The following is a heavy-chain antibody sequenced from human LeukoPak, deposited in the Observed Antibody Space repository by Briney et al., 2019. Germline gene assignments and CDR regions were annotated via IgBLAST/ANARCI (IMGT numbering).Heavy chain of an antibody. CDR1: GGYISSGGYY. V-gene: IGHV4-31*03. Sequence: SQTLSLTCTVSGGYISSGGYYWSWIRQHPGKGLEWIGYIYYSGSTYYNPSLKSRVTISVDTSKNQFPLKLSSVTAADTAVYYCATTYVWGSYRYPRYFDLWGRGTLVTVSS. J-gene: IGHJ2*01. CDR2: IYYSGST. CDR3: ATTYVWGSYRYPRYFDL. D-gene: IGHD3-16*02.